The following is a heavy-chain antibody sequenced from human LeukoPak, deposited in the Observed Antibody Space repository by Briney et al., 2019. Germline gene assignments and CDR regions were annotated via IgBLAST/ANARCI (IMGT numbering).Heavy chain of an antibody. V-gene: IGHV4-59*01. D-gene: IGHD1-26*01. CDR3: ATLIGYSNWFDP. J-gene: IGHJ5*02. Sequence: SETLSLTCTVSGGSIHSNYWSWLRQPPGKGLEWIGYIYYSGSTKYNPSLKSRVTISVDRSKNQFSLKLSSVTAADTAVYYCATLIGYSNWFDPWGQGTLVTVSS. CDR1: GGSIHSNY. CDR2: IYYSGST.